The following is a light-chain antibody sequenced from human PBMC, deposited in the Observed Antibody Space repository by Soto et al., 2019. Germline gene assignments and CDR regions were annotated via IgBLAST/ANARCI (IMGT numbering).Light chain of an antibody. CDR2: EAS. V-gene: IGKV3-15*01. Sequence: IMMTQSPATLSVSPGERVALSCRASQSVTSNLAWYQQKPGQAPRLLIYEASARATSVPARFSGSGPGTEFTLTISSLQSEDFAVYYCQQYNSGGTFGQGTKVEIK. CDR3: QQYNSGGT. J-gene: IGKJ1*01. CDR1: QSVTSN.